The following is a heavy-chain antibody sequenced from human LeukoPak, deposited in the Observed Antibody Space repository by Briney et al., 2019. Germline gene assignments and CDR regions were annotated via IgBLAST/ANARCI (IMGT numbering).Heavy chain of an antibody. CDR3: ARDPNDFWSGAFDT. J-gene: IGHJ3*02. CDR1: GYSISSGYY. D-gene: IGHD3-3*01. Sequence: PSETLSLTCTVSGYSISSGYYWGWIRQPPGKGLEWIGSIYHSGSTYYNPSLKSRVTISVDTSKNQFSLKLSSVTAADTAVYYCARDPNDFWSGAFDTWGQGTMVTVSS. V-gene: IGHV4-38-2*02. CDR2: IYHSGST.